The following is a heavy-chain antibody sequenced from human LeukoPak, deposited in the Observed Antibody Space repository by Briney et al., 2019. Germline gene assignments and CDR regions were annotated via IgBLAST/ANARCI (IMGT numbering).Heavy chain of an antibody. D-gene: IGHD6-13*01. J-gene: IGHJ4*02. CDR1: GYTFTSYG. V-gene: IGHV1-18*01. Sequence: ASVRVSCKASGYTFTSYGISWVRQAPGQGLEWMGWISAYNGNTNYAQKLQGRVTMTTDTSTSTAYMELRSLRSDDTAVYYCARSIAAAGNFDYWGQGTLVTVSS. CDR2: ISAYNGNT. CDR3: ARSIAAAGNFDY.